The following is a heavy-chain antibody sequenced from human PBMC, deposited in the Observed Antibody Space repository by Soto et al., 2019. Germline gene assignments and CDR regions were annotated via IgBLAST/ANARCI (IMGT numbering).Heavy chain of an antibody. D-gene: IGHD3-10*01. CDR3: AKDFGSGSYYPLYYFDY. Sequence: GGSLRLSCAASGFTFDDYAMHWVRQAPGKGLEWVSGISWNSGSIGYADSVKGRFTISRDNAKNSLYLQMNSLRAEDTALYYCAKDFGSGSYYPLYYFDYWGQGTLVTVSS. J-gene: IGHJ4*02. CDR1: GFTFDDYA. CDR2: ISWNSGSI. V-gene: IGHV3-9*01.